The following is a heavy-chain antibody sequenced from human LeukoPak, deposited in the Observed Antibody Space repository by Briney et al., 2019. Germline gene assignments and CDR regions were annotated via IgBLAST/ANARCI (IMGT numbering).Heavy chain of an antibody. CDR3: ARDLNYYGSVGD. CDR1: GYSISSGYY. J-gene: IGHJ4*02. D-gene: IGHD3-10*01. Sequence: SETLSLTWTVSGYSISSGYYWGWIRQPPGKGLEWIGSIYHSGSTYYNPSLKSRVTISVDTSENQFSLKLSSVTAADTAVYYCARDLNYYGSVGDWGQGTLVTVSS. V-gene: IGHV4-38-2*02. CDR2: IYHSGST.